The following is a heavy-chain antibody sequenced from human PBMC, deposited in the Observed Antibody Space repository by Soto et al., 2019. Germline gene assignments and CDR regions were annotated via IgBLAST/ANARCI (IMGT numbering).Heavy chain of an antibody. V-gene: IGHV3-23*01. D-gene: IGHD2-2*01. CDR1: GFTFSSYA. J-gene: IGHJ4*02. CDR2: ISGSGGST. CDR3: AKDGGLYCSSTSCPYYFDY. Sequence: HPGGSLRLSCAASGFTFSSYAMSWVRQAPGKGLEWVSAISGSGGSTYYADSVKGRFTISRDNSKNTLYLQMNSLRAEDTAVYYCAKDGGLYCSSTSCPYYFDYWGQGTLVTVSS.